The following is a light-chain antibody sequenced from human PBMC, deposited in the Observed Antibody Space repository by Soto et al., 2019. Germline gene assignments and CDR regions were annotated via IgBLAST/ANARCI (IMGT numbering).Light chain of an antibody. J-gene: IGLJ1*01. V-gene: IGLV2-23*02. CDR1: SSDVGSYNL. CDR2: EVS. Sequence: QPVLTQPASVSGSPGQSITNSCTGTSSDVGSYNLVSWYQHHPGKAPKLMIFEVSKRPSGVSNRFSGSKSGNTASLTISGLQAEDEAEYYCCSYAGTYVFGTGTKLTVL. CDR3: CSYAGTYV.